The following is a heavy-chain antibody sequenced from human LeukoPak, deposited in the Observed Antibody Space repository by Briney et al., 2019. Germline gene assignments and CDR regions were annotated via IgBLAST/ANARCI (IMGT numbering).Heavy chain of an antibody. CDR2: ISYDGSNK. Sequence: GGSLRLSCAASGFTFSSYAMHWVRQAPGKGLEWVAVISYDGSNKYYADSVKGRFTISRDNSKNTLYLQMNSLRAEDTAVYYCARDPFTVWAVAGDDAFDIWGQGTMVTVSS. V-gene: IGHV3-30*04. CDR1: GFTFSSYA. J-gene: IGHJ3*02. D-gene: IGHD6-19*01. CDR3: ARDPFTVWAVAGDDAFDI.